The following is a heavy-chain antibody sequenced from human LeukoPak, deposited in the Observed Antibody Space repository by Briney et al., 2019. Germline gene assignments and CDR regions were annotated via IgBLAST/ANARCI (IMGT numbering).Heavy chain of an antibody. D-gene: IGHD5-18*01. J-gene: IGHJ4*02. V-gene: IGHV4-34*01. Sequence: SETMSLTCAVYGGSFSVYYWSWIRHPPGKGLEWIGEINHSGSTNYNPSLKSRVTISVDTSKNQFSLKLSSVTAADTAVYYCASNTPRGYSYGFPHYWGQGTLVTVSS. CDR2: INHSGST. CDR3: ASNTPRGYSYGFPHY. CDR1: GGSFSVYY.